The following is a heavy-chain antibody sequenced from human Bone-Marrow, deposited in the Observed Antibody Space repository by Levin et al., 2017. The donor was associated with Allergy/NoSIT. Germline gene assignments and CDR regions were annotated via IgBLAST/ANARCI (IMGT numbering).Heavy chain of an antibody. CDR3: ARGSCGDRTCSARINGLDI. Sequence: GGSLRLSCAASGFIFNNYDMHWVRQAPGKGLEWVSSIHTAADTYYAGSVKGRFTLSRENAKNSLHLQMNSLRDGDTAVYFCARGSCGDRTCSARINGLDIWGRGTMVTVSS. V-gene: IGHV3-13*04. D-gene: IGHD2-21*01. CDR1: GFIFNNYD. CDR2: IHTAADT. J-gene: IGHJ3*02.